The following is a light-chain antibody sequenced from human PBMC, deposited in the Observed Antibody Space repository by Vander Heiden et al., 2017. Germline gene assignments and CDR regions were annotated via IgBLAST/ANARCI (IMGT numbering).Light chain of an antibody. CDR1: SSNIGAGYD. CDR2: ANN. V-gene: IGLV1-40*01. J-gene: IGLJ2*01. Sequence: QSVLTQPPPGAGAPGLRVTISSTGSSSNIGAGYDVHWYRHLPGTAPKLPVYANNTRPAGVPDRFSAPKSGTSASLAITGLQAEDEADYYCQSYDTSLSGWVFGGGTKLTVL. CDR3: QSYDTSLSGWV.